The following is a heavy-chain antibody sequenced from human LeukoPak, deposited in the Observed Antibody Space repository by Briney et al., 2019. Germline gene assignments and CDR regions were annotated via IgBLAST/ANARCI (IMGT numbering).Heavy chain of an antibody. CDR1: GFTFADYP. CDR2: ITTEPYGETK. D-gene: IGHD3-3*02. CDR3: TRKYYHEDYFDY. J-gene: IGHJ4*02. Sequence: PGGSLRLSCVTSGFTFADYPISWVRQAPGQGLEWVGFITTEPYGETKEYASSVKGRFSISRDDSNSIAYLHMDTLRTEDTAVYFCTRKYYHEDYFDYWGQGTLVTVSS. V-gene: IGHV3-49*04.